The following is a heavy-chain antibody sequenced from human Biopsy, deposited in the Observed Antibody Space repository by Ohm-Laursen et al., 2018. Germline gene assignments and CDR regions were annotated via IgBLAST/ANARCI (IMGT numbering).Heavy chain of an antibody. CDR2: IYDRGSTA. CDR1: GDSVSSGSFY. Sequence: GTLSLTCTVSGDSVSSGSFYWTWIRQPPGQGLEYIGYIYDRGSTANYNPSLESRVIMSVDMPKNQFSLKLSSVTAADTAIYYCARGMRSSGWPYFDSWGQGTLVTVSS. D-gene: IGHD6-19*01. CDR3: ARGMRSSGWPYFDS. V-gene: IGHV4-61*01. J-gene: IGHJ4*02.